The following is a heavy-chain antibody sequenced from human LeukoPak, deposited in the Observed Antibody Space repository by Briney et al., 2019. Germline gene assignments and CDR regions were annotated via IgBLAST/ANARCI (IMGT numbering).Heavy chain of an antibody. CDR3: ARQGPRDYYDSSGYYSEDAFDI. D-gene: IGHD3-22*01. Sequence: PGGSLRLSCAASGFTFSSYSMNWVRQAPGKGLEWVSYISSSSSTIYYADSVKGRFTISRDNAKNSLYLQMNSLRAEDTAVYYCARQGPRDYYDSSGYYSEDAFDIWGQGTMVTVSS. J-gene: IGHJ3*02. CDR2: ISSSSSTI. V-gene: IGHV3-48*01. CDR1: GFTFSSYS.